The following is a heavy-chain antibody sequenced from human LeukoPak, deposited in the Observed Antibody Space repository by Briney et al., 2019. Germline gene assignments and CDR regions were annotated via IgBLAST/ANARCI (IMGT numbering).Heavy chain of an antibody. CDR1: GGSISSYY. D-gene: IGHD3-10*01. J-gene: IGHJ2*01. CDR3: ARDRPGSYWYFDL. CDR2: IYYLGST. V-gene: IGHV4-59*01. Sequence: SETLSLTCTVSGGSISSYYWSWIRQPPGKGLESVGHIYYLGSTNYNPSLKSRVTISIDTSKNYFSLKLNSVIAADTAVYYCARDRPGSYWYFDLWGRGTLVTVSS.